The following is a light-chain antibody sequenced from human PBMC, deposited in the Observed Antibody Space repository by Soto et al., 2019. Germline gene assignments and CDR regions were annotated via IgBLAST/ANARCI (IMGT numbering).Light chain of an antibody. V-gene: IGKV3D-20*01. CDR1: QSVSSSY. CDR2: DAS. CDR3: QQYGSSPIT. J-gene: IGKJ5*01. Sequence: EIVLTQSPATLSLSPGERATLSCGASQSVSSSYLAWYQQKPVLAPRLLIYDASSRATGIPDRLSGSGSGTDFTLTISRLEPEDFAVYYCQQYGSSPITFGQGTRLEIK.